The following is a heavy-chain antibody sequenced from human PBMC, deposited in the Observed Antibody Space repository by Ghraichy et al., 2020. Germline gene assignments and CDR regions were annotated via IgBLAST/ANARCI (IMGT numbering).Heavy chain of an antibody. D-gene: IGHD2-8*02. V-gene: IGHV3-48*01. CDR1: GFTFSSDS. CDR3: ARSFRPGAFDY. CDR2: ISSSSSTI. Sequence: GGSLRLSCAASGFTFSSDSMNWVRQAPGKGLEWVSYISSSSSTIYYADSVKGRFTISRDNAKNSLYLQMNSLRAEDTAVYYCARSFRPGAFDYWGQGTLVTVSS. J-gene: IGHJ4*02.